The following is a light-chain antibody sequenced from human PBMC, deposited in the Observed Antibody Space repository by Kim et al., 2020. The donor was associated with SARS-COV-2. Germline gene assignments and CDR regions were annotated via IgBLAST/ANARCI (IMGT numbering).Light chain of an antibody. CDR1: QSVRTN. Sequence: EIVMTQSPATLSVSPGDRATLSCRASQSVRTNLAWYQHKPGLAPRLLIYGASTRATGIPARFSGSGSGREFTLTISSLQSEDFAFYYCEQYNHWPPITFGQGTRLEIK. CDR2: GAS. V-gene: IGKV3-15*01. J-gene: IGKJ5*01. CDR3: EQYNHWPPIT.